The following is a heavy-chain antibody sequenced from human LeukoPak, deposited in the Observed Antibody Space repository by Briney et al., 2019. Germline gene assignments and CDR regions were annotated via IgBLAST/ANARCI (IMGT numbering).Heavy chain of an antibody. D-gene: IGHD5-24*01. CDR1: GFTFTTYA. V-gene: IGHV3-23*01. Sequence: GGSLRLSCAASGFTFTTYAMSWVRQAPGKGLEWVSGITDSGGSTFYADAVKGRFTISRDNSKNTLYLQMNSLRAEDTAVYYCAKDGGYRPLGDFDYWGQGTLVTVSS. J-gene: IGHJ4*02. CDR3: AKDGGYRPLGDFDY. CDR2: ITDSGGST.